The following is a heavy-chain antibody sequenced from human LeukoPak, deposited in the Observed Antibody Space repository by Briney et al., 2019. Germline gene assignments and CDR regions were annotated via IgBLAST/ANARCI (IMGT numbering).Heavy chain of an antibody. D-gene: IGHD6-13*01. CDR1: GFTFSTYG. V-gene: IGHV3-30*18. J-gene: IGHJ4*02. CDR3: AKDADIGAAGYYFDN. CDR2: ISSNGKNV. Sequence: GGSPRFSCAASGFTFSTYGMHWVRQAPGKGLEWVTVISSNGKNVYYADSVKGRFTISRDNSKNTLFLQMNSLRVEDTALYYCAKDADIGAAGYYFDNWGRGTLVTVSS.